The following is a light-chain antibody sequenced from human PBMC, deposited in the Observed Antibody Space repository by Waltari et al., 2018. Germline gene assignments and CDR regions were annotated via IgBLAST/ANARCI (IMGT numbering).Light chain of an antibody. CDR3: QHYGWSSWT. V-gene: IGKV3-20*01. CDR2: AAS. J-gene: IGKJ1*01. CDR1: QSASSSY. Sequence: DIVLTQSPGTLSLSPGERATLSCMASQSASSSYLAWYPQKPGQAPRLLIYAASPRATGIPDRFSGSGSVTDFTLTISRLEPEDFAVYYCQHYGWSSWTFGQGTKVVIK.